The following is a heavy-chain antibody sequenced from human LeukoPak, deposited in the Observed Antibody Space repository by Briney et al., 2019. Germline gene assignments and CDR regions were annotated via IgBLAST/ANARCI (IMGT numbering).Heavy chain of an antibody. CDR2: IRSKANSYAT. Sequence: GGSLRLSCAASGFTFSGSAMHWVRQASGKGLEWVGRIRSKANSYATAYAASVKGRFTISGDDSKNTAYLQMNSLKTEDTAVYYCTPHPLRALDYWGQGTLVTVSS. J-gene: IGHJ4*02. CDR3: TPHPLRALDY. CDR1: GFTFSGSA. V-gene: IGHV3-73*01.